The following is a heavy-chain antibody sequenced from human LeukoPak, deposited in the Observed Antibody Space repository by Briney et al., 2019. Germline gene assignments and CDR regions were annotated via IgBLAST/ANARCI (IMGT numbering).Heavy chain of an antibody. D-gene: IGHD2-21*01. CDR3: ARADRLHGGPYLIGP. CDR1: GYSFTDYY. CDR2: INPNSGGT. V-gene: IGHV1-2*02. J-gene: IGHJ5*02. Sequence: GASVNVSCKASGYSFTDYYMRWVRQAPGQGREWMGWINPNSGGTNSAQKFQGRVTMTRDTSITTVYMEVSWLTSDATAIYYCARADRLHGGPYLIGPWGQGTLVTVSS.